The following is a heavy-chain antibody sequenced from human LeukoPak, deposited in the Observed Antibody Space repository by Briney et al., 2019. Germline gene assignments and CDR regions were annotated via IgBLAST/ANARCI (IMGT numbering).Heavy chain of an antibody. V-gene: IGHV4-4*07. CDR1: GGSISSHY. D-gene: IGHD3-3*01. CDR3: ARDMYGIVWSGYPYYYYYYYMDV. J-gene: IGHJ6*03. Sequence: SETLSLTCTVSGGSISSHYWSWIRQPAEKGLEWIGRIYTSGSTNYNPSLKSRVTMSVDTSKNQFSLKLSSVTAADTAVYYCARDMYGIVWSGYPYYYYYYYMDVWGKGTTVTVSS. CDR2: IYTSGST.